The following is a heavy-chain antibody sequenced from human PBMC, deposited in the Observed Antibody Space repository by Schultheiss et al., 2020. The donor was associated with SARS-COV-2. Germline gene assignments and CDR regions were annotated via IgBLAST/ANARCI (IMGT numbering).Heavy chain of an antibody. CDR3: AREYGEAFDY. Sequence: SQTLSLTCTVSGGSVSSGSYYWSWIRQPPGKGLEWIGYIYYSGSTNYNPSLKSRVTISVDTSKNQFSLKLSSVTAADTAVYYCAREYGEAFDYWGQGTLVTVSS. V-gene: IGHV4-61*01. CDR2: IYYSGST. J-gene: IGHJ4*02. CDR1: GGSVSSGSYY. D-gene: IGHD2-8*01.